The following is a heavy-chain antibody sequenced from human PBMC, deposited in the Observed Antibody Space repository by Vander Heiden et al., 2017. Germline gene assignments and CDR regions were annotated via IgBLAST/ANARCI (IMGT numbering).Heavy chain of an antibody. D-gene: IGHD3-22*01. J-gene: IGHJ3*02. Sequence: DPVKGRSTISRDNSRNTLYLQMNGLRDDDTAVYFCAREGYTSGRCGAFVIWGQGTMVTVSS. V-gene: IGHV3-23*01. CDR3: AREGYTSGRCGAFVI.